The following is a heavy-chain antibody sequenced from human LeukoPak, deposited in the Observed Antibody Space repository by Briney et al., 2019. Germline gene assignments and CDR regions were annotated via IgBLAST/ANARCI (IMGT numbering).Heavy chain of an antibody. V-gene: IGHV3-74*01. CDR3: ATEQEGRRAAFDY. Sequence: GGSLRLSCAASGFTFSSYWMHWVRQAPGKGLVWVSRINSDGSSTSYADSVKGRFTISRDNSKNTLYLQMNSLRAEDTAIYYCATEQEGRRAAFDYWGQGTLVTVSS. CDR2: INSDGSST. CDR1: GFTFSSYW. J-gene: IGHJ4*02. D-gene: IGHD1/OR15-1a*01.